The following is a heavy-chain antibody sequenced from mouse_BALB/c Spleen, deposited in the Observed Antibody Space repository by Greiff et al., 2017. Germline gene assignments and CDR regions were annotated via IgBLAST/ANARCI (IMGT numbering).Heavy chain of an antibody. J-gene: IGHJ3*01. CDR1: GYTFTDYY. D-gene: IGHD2-1*01. Sequence: VQLQQSGAELARPGASVKLSCKASGYTFTDYYINWVKQRTGQGLEWIGEIYPGSGNTYYNEKFKGKATLTADKSSSTAYMQLSSLTSEDSAVYFCAREGNYVEFAYWGQGTLVTVSA. CDR2: IYPGSGNT. V-gene: IGHV1-77*01. CDR3: AREGNYVEFAY.